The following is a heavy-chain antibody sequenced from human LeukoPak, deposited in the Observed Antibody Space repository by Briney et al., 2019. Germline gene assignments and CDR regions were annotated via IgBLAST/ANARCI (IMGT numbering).Heavy chain of an antibody. D-gene: IGHD3-10*01. Sequence: GTSVKVSCKASGFTFTSSAVQWVRQARGQRLEWIGWIVVGSGNTNYAQKFQERVTITRDMSTSTAYMELSSLRSEDTAVYYCAADYDYYGSGSYYGNYYYGMDVCGKGTTVTVSS. V-gene: IGHV1-58*01. CDR2: IVVGSGNT. CDR3: AADYDYYGSGSYYGNYYYGMDV. J-gene: IGHJ6*04. CDR1: GFTFTSSA.